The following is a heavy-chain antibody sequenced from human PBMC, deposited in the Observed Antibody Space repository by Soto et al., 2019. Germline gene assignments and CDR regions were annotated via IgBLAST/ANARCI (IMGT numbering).Heavy chain of an antibody. Sequence: SETLSLTCAVSGGSISSGGYSWSWIRQPPGKGLEWIGYIYHSGSTYYNPSLKSRVTISVDRSKNQFSLKLSSVTAADTAVYYCARAGTTDYYYYYGMDVWGQGTTVTVSS. CDR1: GGSISSGGYS. D-gene: IGHD4-17*01. V-gene: IGHV4-30-2*01. CDR3: ARAGTTDYYYYYGMDV. CDR2: IYHSGST. J-gene: IGHJ6*02.